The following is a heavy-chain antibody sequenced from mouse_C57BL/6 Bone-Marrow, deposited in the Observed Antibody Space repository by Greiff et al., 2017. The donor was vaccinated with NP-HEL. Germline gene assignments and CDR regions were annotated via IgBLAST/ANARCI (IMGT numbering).Heavy chain of an antibody. CDR2: FYPGSGSI. CDR3: ARRERGWLLAY. J-gene: IGHJ3*01. V-gene: IGHV1-62-2*01. Sequence: QVQLQQSGAELVKPGASVKRSCKAAGDNFTEETIHWGKQRGGQGGEGRTWFYPGSGSIKYNEKFKDKATLTADKSSSTVYMELSRLTSEDSAVYFCARRERGWLLAYWGQGTLVTVSA. D-gene: IGHD2-3*01. CDR1: GDNFTEET.